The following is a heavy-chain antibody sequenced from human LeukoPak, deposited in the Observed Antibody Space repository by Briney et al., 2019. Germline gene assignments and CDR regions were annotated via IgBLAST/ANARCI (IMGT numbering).Heavy chain of an antibody. V-gene: IGHV4-34*01. Sequence: SETLSLTCAVYGGSFSGYYWSWIRHPPGKGLEWSGEINHSESTNYNPTIKNRVTISVDTSKNQFSLKLSSVTAADTAVYYCARGSRDLVSQYYYYYMDVWGKGTTVTVSS. J-gene: IGHJ6*03. CDR2: INHSEST. CDR1: GGSFSGYY. D-gene: IGHD2-8*01. CDR3: ARGSRDLVSQYYYYYMDV.